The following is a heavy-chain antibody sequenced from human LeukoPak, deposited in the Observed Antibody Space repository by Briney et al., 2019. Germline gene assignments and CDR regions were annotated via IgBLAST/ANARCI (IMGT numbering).Heavy chain of an antibody. J-gene: IGHJ4*02. CDR1: GFTFSSSA. CDR3: AKQLGYCSDGSCYFPY. V-gene: IGHV3-23*01. D-gene: IGHD2-15*01. Sequence: GGALRLSCAASGFTFSSSAMSWVRQAPGKGLEWVSAISNNGGYTYYADSVQGRFTISRDNSKSTLCLQMNSLRAEDTAVYYCAKQLGYCSDGSCYFPYWGQGTLVTVSS. CDR2: ISNNGGYT.